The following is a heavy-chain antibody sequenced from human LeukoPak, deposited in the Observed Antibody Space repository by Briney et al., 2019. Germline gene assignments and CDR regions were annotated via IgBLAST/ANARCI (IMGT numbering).Heavy chain of an antibody. CDR3: ARVGYFDWLLSPYFDY. CDR2: INTNTGNP. CDR1: GYTFTSYA. D-gene: IGHD3-9*01. Sequence: GASVKVSCKASGYTFTSYAMHWVRQAPGQGLEWMGWINTNTGNPTYAQGFTGRFVFSLDTSVSTAYLQISSLKAEDTAVYYCARVGYFDWLLSPYFDYWGQGTLVTVSS. J-gene: IGHJ4*02. V-gene: IGHV7-4-1*02.